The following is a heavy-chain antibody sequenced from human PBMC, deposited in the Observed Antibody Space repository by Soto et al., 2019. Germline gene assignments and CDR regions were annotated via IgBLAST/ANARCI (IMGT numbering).Heavy chain of an antibody. J-gene: IGHJ6*03. CDR1: GYTFTSYY. D-gene: IGHD2-8*01. CDR3: ARQRGLIYYYDYMDV. V-gene: IGHV1-46*03. Sequence: QVQLVQSGAEVKKPGASVKVSCKASGYTFTSYYMHWVRQAPGQGLEWMGIINPSGGSTSYAQKFQGRGTMTRDTSTSTVYMELSSLRSEDTAVYYCARQRGLIYYYDYMDVWGKGTTVTVSS. CDR2: INPSGGST.